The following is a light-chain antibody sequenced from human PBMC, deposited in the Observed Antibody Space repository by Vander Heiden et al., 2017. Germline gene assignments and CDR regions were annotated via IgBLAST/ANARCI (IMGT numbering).Light chain of an antibody. Sequence: IVMTSYPHALAGCRGERTTINCKSSQSVLYSSNNKNYLAWYQQKPGQPPKLLIYWASTRESGVPDRFSGSGSGPCFSLSVSSLHAVFVAVSYCPQFYSPPYPFGQGPKLEIK. J-gene: IGKJ2*01. V-gene: IGKV4-1*01. CDR1: QSVLYSSNNKNY. CDR3: PQFYSPPYP. CDR2: WAS.